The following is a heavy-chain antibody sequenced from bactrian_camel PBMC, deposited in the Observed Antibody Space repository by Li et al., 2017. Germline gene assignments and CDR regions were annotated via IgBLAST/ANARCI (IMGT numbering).Heavy chain of an antibody. D-gene: IGHD7*01. J-gene: IGHJ4*01. CDR2: TDDGVGTT. V-gene: IGHV3S40*01. CDR1: GFTFSSYS. Sequence: VQLVESGGGLVQPGGSLRLSCAASGFTFSSYSMSWVREAPGKERDWVATDDGVGTTYYGDSVKGRFAISRDNAKNTVYLQMDSLDTRDTAIYYCAARAGICSRDDHWSRMKYKGQGTQVTVS.